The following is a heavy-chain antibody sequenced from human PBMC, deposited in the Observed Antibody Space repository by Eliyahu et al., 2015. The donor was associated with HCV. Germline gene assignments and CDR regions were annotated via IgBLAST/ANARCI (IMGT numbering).Heavy chain of an antibody. V-gene: IGHV3-9*01. CDR3: WGVYYYYGMDV. Sequence: EVQLVESGGGLVQPGXSLXLSCAASGFTFXDYAMXWVRQAPGKGLEWVSGISWNSGSIGYADSVKGRFTISRDNAKNSLYLQMNSLRAEDTALYYCWGVYYYYGMDVWGQGTTVTVSS. D-gene: IGHD3-16*01. J-gene: IGHJ6*02. CDR2: ISWNSGSI. CDR1: GFTFXDYA.